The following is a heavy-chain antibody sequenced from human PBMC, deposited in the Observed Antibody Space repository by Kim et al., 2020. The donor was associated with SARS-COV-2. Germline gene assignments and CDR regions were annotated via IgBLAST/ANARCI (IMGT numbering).Heavy chain of an antibody. J-gene: IGHJ4*02. CDR1: GYTFTSYG. V-gene: IGHV1-18*01. CDR3: ARVHYYDSSGYYYVYSNDY. Sequence: ASVKVSCKASGYTFTSYGISWVRQAPGQGLEWMGWISAYNVNTNYAQKFQGRVTMSTDTSTNTAYMELRSLRSDDTAVYYCARVHYYDSSGYYYVYSNDYWGQGTLVTVSS. CDR2: ISAYNVNT. D-gene: IGHD3-22*01.